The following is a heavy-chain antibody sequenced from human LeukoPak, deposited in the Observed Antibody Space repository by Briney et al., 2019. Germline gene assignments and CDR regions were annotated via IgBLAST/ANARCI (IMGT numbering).Heavy chain of an antibody. J-gene: IGHJ4*02. V-gene: IGHV1-8*03. Sequence: ASVKVSCTASGYTFTSYDINWVRQATGQGLEWMGWMNPNSGNTGYAQKFQGRVTITRNTSISTAYMELSSLRSEDTAVYYCARGLGYCTNGVCYKGGLSDYWGQGTLVTVSS. CDR2: MNPNSGNT. CDR1: GYTFTSYD. CDR3: ARGLGYCTNGVCYKGGLSDY. D-gene: IGHD2-8*01.